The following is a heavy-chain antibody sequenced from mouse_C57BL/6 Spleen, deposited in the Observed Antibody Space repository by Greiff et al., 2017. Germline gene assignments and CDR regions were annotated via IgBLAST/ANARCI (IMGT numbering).Heavy chain of an antibody. CDR2: IYPGSGST. V-gene: IGHV1-55*01. D-gene: IGHD1-1*01. J-gene: IGHJ2*01. CDR1: GYTFTSYW. CDR3: ARGLYGSSYYFDY. Sequence: QVQLQQPGAELVKPGASVKMSCKASGYTFTSYWITWVKQRPGQGLEWIGEIYPGSGSTNYNEKFKSKATLTVDTSSSTAYMQLSSLTSEDSAAYYCARGLYGSSYYFDYWGQGTTLTVSS.